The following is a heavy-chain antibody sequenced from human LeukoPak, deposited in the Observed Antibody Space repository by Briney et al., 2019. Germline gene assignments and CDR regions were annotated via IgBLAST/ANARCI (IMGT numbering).Heavy chain of an antibody. CDR1: GYSISSGYY. V-gene: IGHV4-38-2*02. CDR3: ARGGSTMVRGVKLYYYYMDV. D-gene: IGHD3-10*01. Sequence: SETLSLTCTVSGYSISSGYYWCWIRQPPGKGLEWIGSIYHSGSTYYNPSLKSRVTISVDTSKNQFSLKLSSVTAADTAVYYCARGGSTMVRGVKLYYYYMDVWGKGTTVTVSS. CDR2: IYHSGST. J-gene: IGHJ6*03.